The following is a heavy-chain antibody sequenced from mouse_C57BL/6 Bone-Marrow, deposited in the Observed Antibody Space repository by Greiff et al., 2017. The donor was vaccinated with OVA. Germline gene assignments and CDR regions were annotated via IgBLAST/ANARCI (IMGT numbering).Heavy chain of an antibody. CDR3: ARSRLLCKKGGY. D-gene: IGHD2-1*01. Sequence: QVQLQQSGAELVRPGASVKLSCKASGYTFTSYGISWVKQRTGQGLEWIGEIYPRSGNTYYNEKFKGKATLTADKSSSTAYMELRSLTSEDSAVYFCARSRLLCKKGGYWGQGTTLTVSS. CDR2: IYPRSGNT. J-gene: IGHJ2*01. V-gene: IGHV1-81*01. CDR1: GYTFTSYG.